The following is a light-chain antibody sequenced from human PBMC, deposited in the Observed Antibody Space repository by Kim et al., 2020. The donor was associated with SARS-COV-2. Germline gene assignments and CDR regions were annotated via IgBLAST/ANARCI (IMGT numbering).Light chain of an antibody. V-gene: IGKV1-33*01. CDR1: RDISNY. CDR2: DAS. CDR3: QQYDNVPYS. Sequence: SASVGDIVTITCQASRDISNYLNWYQQKPGKAPNLLIHDASKLETGVPSRFSGSGSGTEFTLTITGLRPEDFATYYCQQYDNVPYSFGQGTKLEI. J-gene: IGKJ2*03.